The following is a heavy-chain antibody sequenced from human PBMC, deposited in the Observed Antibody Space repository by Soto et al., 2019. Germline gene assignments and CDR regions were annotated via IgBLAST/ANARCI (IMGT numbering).Heavy chain of an antibody. CDR2: IYTSGST. D-gene: IGHD1-7*01. CDR3: ARSHTGPGTTDNWFDP. CDR1: GGSISGYY. J-gene: IGHJ5*02. Sequence: PSETLSLTCTVSGGSISGYYWSWIRQPAGKGLEWIGRIYTSGSTNYNPSLKSRVTMSVDTSKNQFFLMLTSVTAADMAVYYCARSHTGPGTTDNWFDPWGQGTLVTVSS. V-gene: IGHV4-4*07.